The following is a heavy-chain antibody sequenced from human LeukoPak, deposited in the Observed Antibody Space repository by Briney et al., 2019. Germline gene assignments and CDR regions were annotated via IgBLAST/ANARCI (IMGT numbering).Heavy chain of an antibody. V-gene: IGHV1-69*04. D-gene: IGHD1-7*01. CDR2: IIPILGIA. Sequence: GASVKVSCKASGGTFSSYAISWVRQAPGQGLEWMGRIIPILGIANYAQKFQGRVTSTADKSTSTAYMELSSLRSEDTAVYYCAKGGGWGTPGPYYFDYWGQGTLVTVSS. CDR3: AKGGGWGTPGPYYFDY. CDR1: GGTFSSYA. J-gene: IGHJ4*02.